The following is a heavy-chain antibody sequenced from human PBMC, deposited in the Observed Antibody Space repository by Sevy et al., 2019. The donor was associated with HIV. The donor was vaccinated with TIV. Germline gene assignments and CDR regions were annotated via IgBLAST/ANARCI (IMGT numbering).Heavy chain of an antibody. CDR2: INSDGSST. J-gene: IGHJ4*02. CDR1: GFTFSSYW. CDR3: ARGYCSSTSCYGSKYYFDY. V-gene: IGHV3-74*01. Sequence: GGSLRLSCAASGFTFSSYWMHWVRQAPGKGLVWVSRINSDGSSTSYADSVKGRFTISRDNAKNTLYLQMNSLRAEDTAVYYCARGYCSSTSCYGSKYYFDYWGQGTPVTVSS. D-gene: IGHD2-2*01.